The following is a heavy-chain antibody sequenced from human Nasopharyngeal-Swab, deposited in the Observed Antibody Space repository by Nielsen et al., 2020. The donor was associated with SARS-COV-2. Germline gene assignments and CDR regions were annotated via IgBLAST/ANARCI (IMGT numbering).Heavy chain of an antibody. CDR2: ISYDGSDK. V-gene: IGHV3-30*03. CDR3: TIDYTRE. CDR1: GFIFSSFG. Sequence: GESLKISCAASGFIFSSFGMHWVRQAPGKGLEWVAVISYDGSDKYYADSVKGRFTISRDNTRNTLYLQMNTLSADDTAVYYCTIDYTREWGRGTLVTVSS. J-gene: IGHJ4*02. D-gene: IGHD3-16*01.